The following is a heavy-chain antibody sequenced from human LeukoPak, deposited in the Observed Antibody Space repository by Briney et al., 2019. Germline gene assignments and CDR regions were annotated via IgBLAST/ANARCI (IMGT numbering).Heavy chain of an antibody. CDR1: GFTFSTYS. V-gene: IGHV3-48*04. CDR2: ISDTSRTI. Sequence: GGSLRLSCAASGFTFSTYSMNWVRQAPGKGLEWFSYISDTSRTIYYADSVKGRFTISRDNAENSLYLQMNSLKAEDTAVYFCARGYCSGGSCYFDYWAREPWSPCPQ. CDR3: ARGYCSGGSCYFDY. D-gene: IGHD2-15*01. J-gene: IGHJ4*02.